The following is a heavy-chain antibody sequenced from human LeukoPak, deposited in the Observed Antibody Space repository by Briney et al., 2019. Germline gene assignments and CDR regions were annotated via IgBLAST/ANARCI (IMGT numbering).Heavy chain of an antibody. D-gene: IGHD6-13*01. V-gene: IGHV3-7*01. J-gene: IGHJ4*02. CDR1: GFIFSNYW. CDR2: IKHDGSEK. CDR3: ANAYSPDY. Sequence: GGSLRLSCAASGFIFSNYWMSWVRRAPGKGLEWVANIKHDGSEKYYVDSVKGRFTISRDNAKNSLYLQMNSLRAEDTAVYYCANAYSPDYWGQGTLVTVSS.